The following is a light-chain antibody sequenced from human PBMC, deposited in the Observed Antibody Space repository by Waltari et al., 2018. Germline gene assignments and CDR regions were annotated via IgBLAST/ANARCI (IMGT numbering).Light chain of an antibody. CDR1: SSDVGGYNY. CDR3: SSYTSSSTS. CDR2: DVS. Sequence: QSALTQPASVSGSPGQSIPISCTGPSSDVGGYNYVSWYQQHPGKAPKLMIYDVSKRPSGVSNRFSGSKSGNTASLTISGLQAEDEADYYCSSYTSSSTSFGGGTKLTVL. V-gene: IGLV2-14*01. J-gene: IGLJ2*01.